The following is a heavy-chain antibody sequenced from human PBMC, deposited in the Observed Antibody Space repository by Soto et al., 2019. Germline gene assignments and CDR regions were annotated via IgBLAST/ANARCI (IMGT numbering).Heavy chain of an antibody. CDR2: IIPLFDIT. Sequence: QVQLVQSGGEEKKPGSSVKVSCKASGDTFSNYAISWVRQAPGQGLEWMGGIIPLFDITNYAQRFQGRVTITADASTSTAYMEMSSLRSEDTAVYYCAKWEYYYNSNGNPTQSYFDSWGQGTLVIVSS. CDR3: AKWEYYYNSNGNPTQSYFDS. D-gene: IGHD3-22*01. J-gene: IGHJ4*02. CDR1: GDTFSNYA. V-gene: IGHV1-69*01.